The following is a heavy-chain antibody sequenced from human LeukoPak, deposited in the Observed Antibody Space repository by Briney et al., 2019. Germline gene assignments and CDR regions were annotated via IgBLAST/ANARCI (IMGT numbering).Heavy chain of an antibody. CDR1: GVSISSGGYY. CDR2: IYYSGST. V-gene: IGHV4-31*03. CDR3: ARTSSTSFRSYFDY. D-gene: IGHD2-2*01. J-gene: IGHJ4*02. Sequence: SQTLSLTCSVSGVSISSGGYYWSWIRQHPGKGLEWIGYIYYSGSTYYNPSLKSRVTISLDASKNQFSLRLTSVTAADTAVYYCARTSSTSFRSYFDYWGQGTLVTVSS.